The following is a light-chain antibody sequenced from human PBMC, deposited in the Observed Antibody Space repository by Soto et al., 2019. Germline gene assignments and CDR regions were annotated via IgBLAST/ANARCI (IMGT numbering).Light chain of an antibody. CDR3: GTWDSSLSAVI. Sequence: VVTQPPSVSAAPGQKVTISCSGSSSNIGHNYVSWYQQLPGTAPKRLIYDNSKRPSGIPDRFSGSKSGTSATLGITGLQTGDEADYYCGTWDSSLSAVIFGAGTKVTVL. CDR1: SSNIGHNY. V-gene: IGLV1-51*01. CDR2: DNS. J-gene: IGLJ2*01.